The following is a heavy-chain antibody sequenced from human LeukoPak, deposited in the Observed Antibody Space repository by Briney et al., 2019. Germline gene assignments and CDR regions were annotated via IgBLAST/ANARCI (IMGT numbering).Heavy chain of an antibody. CDR3: ARDLSYFDY. CDR1: GFTFSTSW. V-gene: IGHV3-7*01. J-gene: IGHJ4*02. Sequence: GGSLRLSCVASGFTFSTSWMTWVRQAPGKWLEWVANIRQDGSSKYYVDSVKGRFTISRDNAKNSLYLQMNSLRVEDTAVYYCARDLSYFDYWGQGALVTVSS. CDR2: IRQDGSSK.